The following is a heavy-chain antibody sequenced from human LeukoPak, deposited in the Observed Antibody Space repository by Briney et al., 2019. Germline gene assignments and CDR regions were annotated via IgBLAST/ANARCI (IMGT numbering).Heavy chain of an antibody. Sequence: GGSLRLSCAASGFTFSSYTMTWVRQAPGKGLEWVGRIKSKADGETTDYTAPVKGRFTISRDDSKNTLYLQMNSLKTEDTAVYYCTTGVDRGVVYDYWGQGTLVTVSS. V-gene: IGHV3-15*01. CDR2: IKSKADGETT. CDR3: TTGVDRGVVYDY. CDR1: GFTFSSYT. D-gene: IGHD3-10*01. J-gene: IGHJ4*02.